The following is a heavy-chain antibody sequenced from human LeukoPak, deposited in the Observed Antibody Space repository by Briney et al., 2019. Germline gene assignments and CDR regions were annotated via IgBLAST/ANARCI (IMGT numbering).Heavy chain of an antibody. CDR3: AKSGSYTAEYYFDY. J-gene: IGHJ4*02. D-gene: IGHD1-26*01. CDR2: ISYDGSNK. Sequence: GGSLRLSCAASGFTFSNYAMHWVRQAPGKGLEWVAVISYDGSNKYYADSVKGRFTISRDNSKNTLYLQMNSLRAEDTAVYYCAKSGSYTAEYYFDYWGQGTLVTVSS. CDR1: GFTFSNYA. V-gene: IGHV3-30*18.